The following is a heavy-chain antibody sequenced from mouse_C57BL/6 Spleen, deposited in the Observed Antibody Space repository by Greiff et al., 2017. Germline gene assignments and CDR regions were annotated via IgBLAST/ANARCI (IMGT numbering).Heavy chain of an antibody. Sequence: EVQLQESGPELVKPGASVKISCKASGYSFTGYYMNWVKQSPEKSLEWIGEINPSTGGTTYNQKFKAKATLTVDKSSSTAYMQLKSLTSEDSAVYYCARSPLTFDYWGQGTTLTVSS. CDR3: ARSPLTFDY. D-gene: IGHD4-1*01. V-gene: IGHV1-42*01. CDR2: INPSTGGT. CDR1: GYSFTGYY. J-gene: IGHJ2*01.